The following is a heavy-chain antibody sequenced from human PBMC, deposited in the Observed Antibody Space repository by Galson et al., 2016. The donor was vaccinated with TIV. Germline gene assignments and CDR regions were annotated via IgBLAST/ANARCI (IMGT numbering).Heavy chain of an antibody. J-gene: IGHJ6*02. Sequence: ETLSLTCTVSGGSISNNNYYWGWIRQPPGKGLEWIGSIYYSGSTYYKPSLKSRVTISVDTPKNQISLKVTSVSAADTAVYYCARHSCTGATCQPYYISYAMDVWGQGPTVTVSS. CDR3: ARHSCTGATCQPYYISYAMDV. CDR1: GGSISNNNYY. D-gene: IGHD2-8*02. V-gene: IGHV4-39*01. CDR2: IYYSGST.